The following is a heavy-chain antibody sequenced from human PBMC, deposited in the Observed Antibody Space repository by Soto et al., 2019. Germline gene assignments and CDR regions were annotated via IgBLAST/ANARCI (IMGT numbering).Heavy chain of an antibody. CDR3: ARERGYGSGSYRRNAFDI. D-gene: IGHD3-10*01. CDR1: GGSFSGYY. V-gene: IGHV4-34*01. Sequence: PSETLSLTCAVYGGSFSGYYWSWIRQPPGKGLEWIGEINHSGSTNYNPSLKSRVTISVDTSKNQFSLKLSSVTAADTAVYYCARERGYGSGSYRRNAFDIWGQGTMVTVSS. J-gene: IGHJ3*02. CDR2: INHSGST.